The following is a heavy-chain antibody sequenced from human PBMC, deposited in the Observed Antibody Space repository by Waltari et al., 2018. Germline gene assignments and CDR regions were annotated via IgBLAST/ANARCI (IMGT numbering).Heavy chain of an antibody. Sequence: QVNLVESGGGVVQPGGSLRRSCATSGFPFSHVGMHWVRQAPGKGLEWVALIWFDGSDKFYADSVRGRFTISRDNSARTLYLDMDSLRLDDTAMYYCAKDAFGNTYLDFWGQGTLVTVSS. CDR1: GFPFSHVG. D-gene: IGHD2-2*02. V-gene: IGHV3-30*02. J-gene: IGHJ4*02. CDR2: IWFDGSDK. CDR3: AKDAFGNTYLDF.